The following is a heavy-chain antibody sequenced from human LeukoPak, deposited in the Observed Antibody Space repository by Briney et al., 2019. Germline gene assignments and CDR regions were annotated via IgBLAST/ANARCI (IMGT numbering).Heavy chain of an antibody. V-gene: IGHV4-39*01. D-gene: IGHD6-13*01. CDR2: IYYSGST. Sequence: SETLSLTCTVYGGSISSSSYYWGWIRQPPGKGLEWIGSIYYSGSTYYNPSLKSRVTISVDTSKNQFSLKLSSVTAADTAVYYCARHGIAAAGRKVPYYFDYWGQGTLVTVSS. J-gene: IGHJ4*02. CDR3: ARHGIAAAGRKVPYYFDY. CDR1: GGSISSSSYY.